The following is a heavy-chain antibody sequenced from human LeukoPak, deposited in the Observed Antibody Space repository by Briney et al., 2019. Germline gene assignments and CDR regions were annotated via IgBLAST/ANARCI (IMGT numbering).Heavy chain of an antibody. CDR3: ARRGSYDSSGYAFDI. D-gene: IGHD3-22*01. CDR2: INHSGST. J-gene: IGHJ3*02. CDR1: GGSFSGYY. V-gene: IGHV4-34*01. Sequence: SETLSLTCAVYGGSFSGYYWSWIRQPPGKGLEWIGEINHSGSTNYNPSLKSRVTISVDTSKNQFSLKLSSVTAADTAVYYCARRGSYDSSGYAFDIWGQGTMVTVSS.